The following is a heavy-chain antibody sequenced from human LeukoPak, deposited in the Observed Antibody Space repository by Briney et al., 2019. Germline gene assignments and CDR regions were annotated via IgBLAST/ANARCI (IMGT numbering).Heavy chain of an antibody. J-gene: IGHJ4*02. D-gene: IGHD3-22*01. CDR1: GFTVSRNY. CDR2: IYSGGST. CDR3: ARIADYYDSSGYNSVDY. Sequence: GGSLRLSCAASGFTVSRNYMSWVRQAPGKGLEWVSVIYSGGSTYYADSVKGRFTISRDNSKNTLCLQMNSLRAEDTAVYYCARIADYYDSSGYNSVDYWGQGTLVTVSS. V-gene: IGHV3-53*01.